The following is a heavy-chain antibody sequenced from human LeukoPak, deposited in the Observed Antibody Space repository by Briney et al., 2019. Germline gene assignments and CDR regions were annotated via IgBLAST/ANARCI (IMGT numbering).Heavy chain of an antibody. CDR3: AREGAGKGRYYFDY. J-gene: IGHJ4*02. V-gene: IGHV3-21*01. CDR2: ISSSSSYI. CDR1: GFTFSSYS. Sequence: GGSLRLSCAASGFTFSSYSMNWVRQAPGKGLEWVSSISSSSSYIYYADSVKGRFTISRDNAKNSLYLQMNSLRAEDTAVYYCAREGAGKGRYYFDYWGQGTLVTVSS. D-gene: IGHD6-13*01.